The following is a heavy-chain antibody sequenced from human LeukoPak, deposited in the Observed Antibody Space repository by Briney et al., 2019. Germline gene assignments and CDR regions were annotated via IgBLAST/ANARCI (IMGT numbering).Heavy chain of an antibody. V-gene: IGHV3-7*05. CDR1: GFTFSNYW. CDR2: IQDDGSGK. J-gene: IGHJ4*02. Sequence: PGGSLRLSCTASGFTFSNYWMSWVRQAPGKGLEWAANIQDDGSGKYYVDSVRGRLTISRDNAAKTLYLQMNSLRAEDTAVYYCAGRAELGRGFDYWGQGTLVTVSS. CDR3: AGRAELGRGFDY. D-gene: IGHD7-27*01.